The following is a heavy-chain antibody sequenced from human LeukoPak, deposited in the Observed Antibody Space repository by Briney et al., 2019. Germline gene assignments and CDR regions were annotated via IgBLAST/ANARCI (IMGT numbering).Heavy chain of an antibody. Sequence: GGSLRLSCAASGFIVSDNYMAWVRQAPGNGLEWVSVMYSGGSTYYADSVKGRFTISRDNSKNSLYLQMNSLRAEDTAVYYCSSSTSYYYYGMDVWGQGTTVTVSS. D-gene: IGHD2-2*01. V-gene: IGHV3-53*01. J-gene: IGHJ6*02. CDR2: MYSGGST. CDR1: GFIVSDNY. CDR3: SSSTSYYYYGMDV.